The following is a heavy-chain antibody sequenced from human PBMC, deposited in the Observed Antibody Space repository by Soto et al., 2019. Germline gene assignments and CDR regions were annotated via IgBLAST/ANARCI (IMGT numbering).Heavy chain of an antibody. CDR1: GFTFSGHG. Sequence: PGGSLRLSCAASGFTFSGHGMHWVRQAPGKGLEWVTFIWYDGSKEYYTESVRGRFTISRDNSKNTLYLQMNSLRAEDTAVYYCASWMGFNSGWYNYWGQGTLVTVSS. V-gene: IGHV3-30*02. CDR3: ASWMGFNSGWYNY. D-gene: IGHD6-19*01. CDR2: IWYDGSKE. J-gene: IGHJ4*02.